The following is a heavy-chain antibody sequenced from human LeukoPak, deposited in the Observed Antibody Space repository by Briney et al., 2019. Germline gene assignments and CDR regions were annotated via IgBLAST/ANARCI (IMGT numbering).Heavy chain of an antibody. V-gene: IGHV4-39*01. CDR3: ASASPTVTSDAFEI. D-gene: IGHD4-17*01. Sequence: SETLSLTCTVSGGSISSSSYYWGWIRQPPGKGLEWIGSIYYSGSTYYNPSLKSRVTISVDTSKNQFSLKLSSVTAADTAVYYCASASPTVTSDAFEIWGQGTMVTVSS. CDR1: GGSISSSSYY. J-gene: IGHJ3*02. CDR2: IYYSGST.